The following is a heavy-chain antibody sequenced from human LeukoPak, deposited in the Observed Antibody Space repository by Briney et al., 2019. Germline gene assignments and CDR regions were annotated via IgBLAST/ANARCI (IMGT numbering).Heavy chain of an antibody. CDR3: ARLSRRGYSYGPPGY. D-gene: IGHD5-18*01. CDR1: GYSFTDYH. V-gene: IGHV1-2*02. Sequence: ASVKVSCKTSGYSFTDYHMHWVRQAPGQGLEWMGWINPNSGGTNYAQKFQGRVTMTRDTSISTAYMELSRLRSDDTAVYYCARLSRRGYSYGPPGYWGQGTLVTVSS. J-gene: IGHJ4*02. CDR2: INPNSGGT.